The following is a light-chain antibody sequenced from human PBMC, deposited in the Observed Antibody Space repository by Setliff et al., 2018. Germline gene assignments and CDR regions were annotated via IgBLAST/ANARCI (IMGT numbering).Light chain of an antibody. CDR1: SSDVGGYNY. CDR3: RSYARDTSWV. V-gene: IGLV2-14*03. Sequence: QSALTQPASVSGSPGQSITISCIGTSSDVGGYNYVSWYQQHPGEVPKIIIYDVTERPSGVSNRFSGSKSGNTASLTISGLQAEDEADYYCRSYARDTSWVFGGGTKGTV. J-gene: IGLJ3*02. CDR2: DVT.